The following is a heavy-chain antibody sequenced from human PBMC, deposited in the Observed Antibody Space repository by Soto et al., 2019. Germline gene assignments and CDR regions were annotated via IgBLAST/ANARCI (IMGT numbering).Heavy chain of an antibody. CDR2: INPSGGST. CDR3: AKWSDHFDSIGRTLDY. D-gene: IGHD3-22*01. Sequence: ASVKVSCKASGYTFTTYQMHWVRQAPGQGLEWMGIINPSGGSTVYAQKFQGRVTMTRDTSTSTVYMELSSLRSEDTAVYYCAKWSDHFDSIGRTLDYWGQGNLVTVSS. CDR1: GYTFTTYQ. J-gene: IGHJ4*02. V-gene: IGHV1-46*01.